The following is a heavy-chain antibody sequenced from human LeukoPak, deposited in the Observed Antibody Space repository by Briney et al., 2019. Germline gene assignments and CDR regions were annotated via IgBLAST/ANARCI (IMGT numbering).Heavy chain of an antibody. J-gene: IGHJ4*02. CDR1: GYTFTGYY. CDR2: INPTSGGT. CDR3: AKTLSGSPFSLDY. V-gene: IGHV1-2*02. Sequence: ASVRVSCEASGYTFTGYYMHCVRQAPGQGLEWMGWINPTSGGTTYTETFQGRVTMTTDTSLTTAYMELSRLTSDDTAVYYCAKTLSGSPFSLDYWGQGTLVTVSS. D-gene: IGHD1-26*01.